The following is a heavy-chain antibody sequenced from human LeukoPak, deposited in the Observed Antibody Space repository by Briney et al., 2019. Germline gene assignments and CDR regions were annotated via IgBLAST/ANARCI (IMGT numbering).Heavy chain of an antibody. CDR1: GYSFSNYW. J-gene: IGHJ4*02. CDR2: ILPGNSDT. V-gene: IGHV5-51*01. Sequence: TPGESLKISCKGSGYSFSNYWIGWVRQMPGKGLEWVGIILPGNSDTRYSPSFQGQVTMSADKSISTAYLQRSSLKAADTAMYYCARQYYDILTDPNYFDSCGQGTLVTVSS. CDR3: ARQYYDILTDPNYFDS. D-gene: IGHD3-9*01.